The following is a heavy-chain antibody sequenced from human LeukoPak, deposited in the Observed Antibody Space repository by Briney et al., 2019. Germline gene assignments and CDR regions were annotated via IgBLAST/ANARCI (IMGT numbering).Heavy chain of an antibody. J-gene: IGHJ4*02. CDR1: GGSFSPYY. CDR3: ARDFWLIGGGSYSNFDY. Sequence: SETLSLTCAVYGGSFSPYYWTWIRQPPGKGLEWIGEINHSGSTNYNPSLKSRVTISVDTSKNQFSLKLTSVTAADTAVYYCARDFWLIGGGSYSNFDYWGQGTLVTVSS. V-gene: IGHV4-34*01. D-gene: IGHD1-26*01. CDR2: INHSGST.